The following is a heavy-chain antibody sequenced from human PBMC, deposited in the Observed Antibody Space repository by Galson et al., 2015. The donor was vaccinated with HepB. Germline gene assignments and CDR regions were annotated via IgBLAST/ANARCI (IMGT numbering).Heavy chain of an antibody. J-gene: IGHJ4*02. CDR3: ARDLYYCGSSGCSKSRCDY. CDR2: INTNTGNP. CDR1: GYTFTSYA. V-gene: IGHV7-4-1*02. Sequence: SVKVSCKASGYTFTSYAMNWVRQAPGQGLEWMGWINTNTGNPKYAHGFTGRFVFSWDTSDSTAYLQISSLKAEDTAVYYCARDLYYCGSSGCSKSRCDYWGQGTLVTVSS. D-gene: IGHD3-22*01.